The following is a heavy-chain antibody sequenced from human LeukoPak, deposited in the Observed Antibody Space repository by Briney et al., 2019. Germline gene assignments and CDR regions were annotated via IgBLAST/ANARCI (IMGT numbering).Heavy chain of an antibody. CDR3: ASGWLQLTFFDY. CDR2: ISSSGSTI. J-gene: IGHJ4*02. CDR1: GFTFSSYS. V-gene: IGHV3-48*04. Sequence: GSLRLSCAASGFTFSSYSMSWIRQAPGKGLEWVSYISSSGSTIYYADSVKGRFTISRDNAKNSLYLQMNSLRAEDTAVYYCASGWLQLTFFDYWGQGTLVTVSS. D-gene: IGHD5-24*01.